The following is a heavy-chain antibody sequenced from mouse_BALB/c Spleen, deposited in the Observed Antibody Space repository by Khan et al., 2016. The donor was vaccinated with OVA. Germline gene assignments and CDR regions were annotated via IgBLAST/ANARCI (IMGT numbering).Heavy chain of an antibody. V-gene: IGHV2-9*02. CDR2: IWTGGGT. J-gene: IGHJ1*01. CDR3: ARYYGNCGWYFDV. Sequence: QVQLKESGPGLVAPSQSLSITCTVSGFSLTSYGVHWVRQPPGKGLEWLGVIWTGGGTNYNSALMSRLSISKDNSKSQVFLKMNSLQTDDTAMYYCARYYGNCGWYFDVGGAGTTVTVSS. D-gene: IGHD2-1*01. CDR1: GFSLTSYG.